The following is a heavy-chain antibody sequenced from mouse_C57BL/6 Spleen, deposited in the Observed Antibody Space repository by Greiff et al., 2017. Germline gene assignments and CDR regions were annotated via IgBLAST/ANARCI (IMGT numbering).Heavy chain of an antibody. Sequence: QVQLQQPGAELVRPGSSVKLSCKASGYTFTSYWMHWVKQRPIQGLEWIGNIDPSDSETPYNQKFKDKATLTVDKSSSTAYMQLSSLTSEDSAVYYCAREEGYYGSSSWFAYWGQGTLVTVSA. CDR2: IDPSDSET. CDR3: AREEGYYGSSSWFAY. J-gene: IGHJ3*01. CDR1: GYTFTSYW. D-gene: IGHD1-1*01. V-gene: IGHV1-52*01.